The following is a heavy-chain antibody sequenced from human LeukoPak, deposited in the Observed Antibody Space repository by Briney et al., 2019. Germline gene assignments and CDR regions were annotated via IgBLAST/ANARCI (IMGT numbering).Heavy chain of an antibody. D-gene: IGHD5-12*01. CDR1: GFTFSSYW. J-gene: IGHJ4*02. Sequence: GGSLRLSCAASGFTFSSYWIHWVRQVPGKGLVWVSLIKDGGTTTDYADSVKGRFTISRDNPKNTLYLQMNSLRAEDTAVYFCTTIRPGYWGQGTLVTVSS. V-gene: IGHV3-74*01. CDR2: IKDGGTTT. CDR3: TTIRPGY.